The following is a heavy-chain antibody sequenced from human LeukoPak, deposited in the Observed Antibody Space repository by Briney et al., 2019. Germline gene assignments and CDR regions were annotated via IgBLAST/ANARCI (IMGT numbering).Heavy chain of an antibody. V-gene: IGHV3-30*02. D-gene: IGHD6-13*01. Sequence: GGSLRLSCAASGFTFSSYGMHWVRRAPGKGLEWVAVIWYGGSKKYYADSVKGRFTISRDNSKNTLYLQMNSLRAEDTAVYYCAQDGQGVAAALGPSGGGYYYMDVWGKGTTVTVSS. CDR2: IWYGGSKK. J-gene: IGHJ6*03. CDR3: AQDGQGVAAALGPSGGGYYYMDV. CDR1: GFTFSSYG.